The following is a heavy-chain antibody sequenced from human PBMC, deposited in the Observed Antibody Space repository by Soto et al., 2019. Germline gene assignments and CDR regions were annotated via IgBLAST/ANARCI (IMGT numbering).Heavy chain of an antibody. D-gene: IGHD3-10*01. CDR3: ARHLYGSGERFDP. J-gene: IGHJ5*02. CDR1: GFTFSSYW. CDR2: IKQDGSEK. Sequence: GGSLRLSCAASGFTFSSYWMSWVRQAPGKGLEWVANIKQDGSEKYYVDSVKGRFTISRDNAKNSLYLQMNSLRAEDTAVYYCARHLYGSGERFDPWGQGTLVTVSS. V-gene: IGHV3-7*01.